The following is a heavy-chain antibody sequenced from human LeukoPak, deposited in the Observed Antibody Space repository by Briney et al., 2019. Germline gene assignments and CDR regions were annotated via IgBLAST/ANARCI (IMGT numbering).Heavy chain of an antibody. CDR3: ARAAAAAGPDYYYYYYYMDV. CDR1: GFTFSSYA. V-gene: IGHV3-23*01. J-gene: IGHJ6*03. Sequence: GGSLRLSCAASGFTFSSYAMSWVRQAPGKGLEWVSAISGSGDSTYYADSVKGRFTISRDNSKNTLYLQMNSLRAEDTAVYYCARAAAAAGPDYYYYYYYMDVWGKGTTVTVSS. CDR2: ISGSGDST. D-gene: IGHD6-13*01.